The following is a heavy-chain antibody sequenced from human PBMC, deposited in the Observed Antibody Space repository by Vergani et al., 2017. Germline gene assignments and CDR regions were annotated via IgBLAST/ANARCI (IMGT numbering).Heavy chain of an antibody. CDR2: IRSKAYGGTT. D-gene: IGHD3-9*01. CDR1: GFTFGDYA. Sequence: EVQLVESGGGLVQPGRSLRLSCTASGFTFGDYALSWFRQAPGKGLEWVGFIRSKAYGGTTEYAASVKGRFTISRDDSKSIAYLQMNSLKTEDTAVYYCTRGRPMDYYDILTGYYDDFDYWGQGTLVTVSS. J-gene: IGHJ4*02. CDR3: TRGRPMDYYDILTGYYDDFDY. V-gene: IGHV3-49*03.